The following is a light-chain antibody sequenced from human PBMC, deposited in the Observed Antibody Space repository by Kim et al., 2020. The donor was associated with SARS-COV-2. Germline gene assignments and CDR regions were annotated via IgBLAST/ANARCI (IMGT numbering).Light chain of an antibody. Sequence: ASVGDIVTITCRASQSISSWLAWYQQKPGKAPKLLIYDASSLESGVPSRFSGSGSGTEFTLTISSLQPDDFATYYCQQYNSYPWTFGQGTKVDIK. CDR3: QQYNSYPWT. CDR1: QSISSW. V-gene: IGKV1-5*01. J-gene: IGKJ1*01. CDR2: DAS.